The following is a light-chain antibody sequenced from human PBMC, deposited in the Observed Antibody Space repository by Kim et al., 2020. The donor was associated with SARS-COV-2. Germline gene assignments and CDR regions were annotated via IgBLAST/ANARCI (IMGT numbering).Light chain of an antibody. CDR2: EDH. J-gene: IGLJ2*01. CDR3: QSYDSTIQI. Sequence: GKEVITFCRRSSGNIASTYVQWYQQRPGSAHHPVIYEDHRRPSGVPDRFSGSIDSSSNSASLTISRLKTEDEADYSCQSYDSTIQIFGGRTQLTVL. V-gene: IGLV6-57*03. CDR1: SGNIASTY.